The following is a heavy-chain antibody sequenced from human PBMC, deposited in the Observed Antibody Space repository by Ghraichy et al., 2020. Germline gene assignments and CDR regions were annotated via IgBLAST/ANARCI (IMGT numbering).Heavy chain of an antibody. CDR1: GFTFSDYY. J-gene: IGHJ5*02. D-gene: IGHD1-1*01. CDR3: VRDVALTTGTLEALNWFDP. V-gene: IGHV3-11*05. Sequence: GESLNISCAASGFTFSDYYMSWIRQAPGKGLEWISFITSTSSYTKYADSVKGRFTISRDNANNSLYLQMNSLRADDTAVYYCVRDVALTTGTLEALNWFDPWGQGTLVTVSS. CDR2: ITSTSSYT.